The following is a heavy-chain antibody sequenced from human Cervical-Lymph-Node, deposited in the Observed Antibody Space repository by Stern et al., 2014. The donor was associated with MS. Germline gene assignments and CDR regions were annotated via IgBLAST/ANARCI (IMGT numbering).Heavy chain of an antibody. J-gene: IGHJ6*02. CDR3: ATGAHGMDV. V-gene: IGHV1-69*01. CDR1: GDTLSTHT. Sequence: EQLLESGAEVKKVGSSVKVSCKASGDTLSTHTINWVRQAPGQGLEWMGGIIPVFDAPNYAQKFQGRVRITSDEITNTAHMELSSLRSEDTAIYYCATGAHGMDVWGQGTAVTVSS. CDR2: IIPVFDAP. D-gene: IGHD3-10*01.